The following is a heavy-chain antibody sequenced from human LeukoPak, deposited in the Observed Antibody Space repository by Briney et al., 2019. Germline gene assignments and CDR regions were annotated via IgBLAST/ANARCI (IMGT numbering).Heavy chain of an antibody. Sequence: GASVKVSCKASGYTFTGYYMHWVRQAPGQGLEWMGWINPNSGGTNHAQKFQERVTITRDMSTSTAYMELSSLRSEDTAVYYCAADRFGGSYYFDYWGQGTLVTVSS. CDR3: AADRFGGSYYFDY. CDR2: INPNSGGT. D-gene: IGHD3-10*01. J-gene: IGHJ4*02. CDR1: GYTFTGYY. V-gene: IGHV1-2*02.